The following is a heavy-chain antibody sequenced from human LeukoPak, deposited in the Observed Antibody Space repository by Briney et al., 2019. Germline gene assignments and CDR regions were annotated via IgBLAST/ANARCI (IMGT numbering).Heavy chain of an antibody. D-gene: IGHD1-1*01. J-gene: IGHJ4*02. Sequence: ASVKVSFKASGYTFTIYGISWVRQAPGQGLEWMGWISAYNGNTNYAQKLQGRVTMTTDTSTSTAYMELRSLRSDDTAVYYCARAAGKAYPNDYWGQGTLVTVSS. CDR3: ARAAGKAYPNDY. CDR2: ISAYNGNT. V-gene: IGHV1-18*01. CDR1: GYTFTIYG.